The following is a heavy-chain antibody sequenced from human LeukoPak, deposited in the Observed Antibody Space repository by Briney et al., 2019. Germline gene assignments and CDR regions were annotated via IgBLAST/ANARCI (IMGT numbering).Heavy chain of an antibody. CDR2: INPSGGNT. CDR1: GYRFTNNY. Sequence: ASVKVSCQTAGYRFTNNYMHWVRPAPGQGLEWMGIINPSGGNTNYAQKFQGRVTVTRDTSTSTVYMELSGLRSEDTAGYFCARDQGLTGYFDYWGQGTLVTVSS. V-gene: IGHV1-46*01. D-gene: IGHD3-9*01. CDR3: ARDQGLTGYFDY. J-gene: IGHJ4*02.